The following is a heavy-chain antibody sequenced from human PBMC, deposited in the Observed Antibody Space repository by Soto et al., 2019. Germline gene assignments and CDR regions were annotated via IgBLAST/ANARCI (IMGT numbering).Heavy chain of an antibody. CDR3: ARERSITMIRYYYYYGMDV. D-gene: IGHD3-22*01. J-gene: IGHJ6*02. V-gene: IGHV1-69*06. Sequence: SVRVSCKASGGTFSSYAISWVRQAPGQGLEWMGGIIPIFGTANYAQKFQGRVTITADKSTSTAYMELSSLRSEDTAVYYCARERSITMIRYYYYYGMDVWGQGTTVTVSS. CDR1: GGTFSSYA. CDR2: IIPIFGTA.